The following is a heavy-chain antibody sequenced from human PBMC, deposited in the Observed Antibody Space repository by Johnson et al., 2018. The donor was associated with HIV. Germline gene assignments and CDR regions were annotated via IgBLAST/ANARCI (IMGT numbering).Heavy chain of an antibody. J-gene: IGHJ3*02. Sequence: QEKLVESGGGLVQPGGSLRLSCAASGFTFSSYAMHWVRQAPGKGLEWVAVISYDGSNKYYADFVKGRFTISEDNSKNTLYLQMNSLRAEDTAVYYCARGYCSSTSGAPEEGNAFDIWGQGTMVTVSS. CDR2: ISYDGSNK. CDR3: ARGYCSSTSGAPEEGNAFDI. CDR1: GFTFSSYA. D-gene: IGHD2-2*01. V-gene: IGHV3-30-3*01.